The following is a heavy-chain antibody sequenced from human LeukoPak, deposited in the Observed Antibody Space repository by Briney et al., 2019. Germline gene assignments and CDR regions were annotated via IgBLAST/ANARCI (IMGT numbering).Heavy chain of an antibody. D-gene: IGHD4-17*01. CDR1: GGSISSSSYY. V-gene: IGHV4-39*01. J-gene: IGHJ4*02. CDR2: IYYSGTT. CDR3: ARRRTAHVYYFDS. Sequence: PSETLSLTCTVSGGSISSSSYYWGWIRQPPGKGLEWIGIIYYSGTTYYNPSLKSRVTISIDTPENQFSLKLSSVTAADTAVYYCARRRTAHVYYFDSCGQGTLVTVSS.